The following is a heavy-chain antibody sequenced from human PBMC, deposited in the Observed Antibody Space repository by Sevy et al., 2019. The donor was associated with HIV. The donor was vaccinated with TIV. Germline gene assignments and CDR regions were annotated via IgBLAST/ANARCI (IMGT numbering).Heavy chain of an antibody. Sequence: GGSLRLSCAASGFTFSSYAMHWVRQAPGKGLEWVAVISYDGSNKYYADPVKGRFTISRDNSKNTLYLQMNSLRAEDTAVYYCASRRSISHWGQGTLVTVSS. CDR3: ASRRSISH. J-gene: IGHJ4*02. CDR1: GFTFSSYA. CDR2: ISYDGSNK. V-gene: IGHV3-30-3*01. D-gene: IGHD3-9*01.